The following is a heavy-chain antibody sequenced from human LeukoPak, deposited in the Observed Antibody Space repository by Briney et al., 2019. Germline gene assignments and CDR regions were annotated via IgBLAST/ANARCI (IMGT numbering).Heavy chain of an antibody. V-gene: IGHV3-7*01. Sequence: GGSLRLSCAASGFTFSSYWMSWVRQAPGKGVEWVANIKQDGSEKYYVDSVKGRFTISRDNAKNSLYLQMNSLRAEDTAVYYCARACSSGWPDYFDYWGQGTLVTVSS. D-gene: IGHD6-19*01. CDR1: GFTFSSYW. J-gene: IGHJ4*02. CDR3: ARACSSGWPDYFDY. CDR2: IKQDGSEK.